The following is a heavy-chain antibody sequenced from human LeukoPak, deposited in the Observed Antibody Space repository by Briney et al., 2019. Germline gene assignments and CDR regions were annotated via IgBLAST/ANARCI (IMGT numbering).Heavy chain of an antibody. CDR3: ARLAAAATRQDY. Sequence: SETLSLTCTVSGGSISSTSFYRGWIRQPPGKGLEWIGNIYYSGSTYYNPSLKNRVTISVDTSKNQFSLKLSSVTAADMAVYYCARLAAAATRQDYWGQGTLVTVSS. CDR1: GGSISSTSFY. D-gene: IGHD6-13*01. CDR2: IYYSGST. V-gene: IGHV4-39*07. J-gene: IGHJ4*02.